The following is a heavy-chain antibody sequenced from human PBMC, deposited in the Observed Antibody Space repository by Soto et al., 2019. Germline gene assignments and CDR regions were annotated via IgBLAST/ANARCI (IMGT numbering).Heavy chain of an antibody. CDR2: ISYDGSNK. J-gene: IGHJ6*02. D-gene: IGHD2-15*01. V-gene: IGHV3-30*18. Sequence: QVQLVESGGGVVQPGRSLRLSCAASGFTFSSYGMHWVRQAPGKGLEWVAVISYDGSNKYYADSVKGRFTISRDNSKNTLYLQMNSLRAEDTAVYYCAKARSSRRHYYGMDVWGQGTTVTVSS. CDR3: AKARSSRRHYYGMDV. CDR1: GFTFSSYG.